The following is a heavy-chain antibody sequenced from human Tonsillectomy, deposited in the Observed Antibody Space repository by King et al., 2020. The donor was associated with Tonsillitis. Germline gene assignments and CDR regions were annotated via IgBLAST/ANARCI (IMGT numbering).Heavy chain of an antibody. CDR2: IYYSGGT. Sequence: VQLQESGPGLVNPSQTLSLTCAVSGGSISSGGYSWSWIRQPPGKGREWIGYIYYSGGTYYNPSLKHRVTISVDTSKNQFSLKVSSVTAADTAVYYCARDVEAYCSGGICYYNGMDVWGQGTTVTVSS. CDR3: ARDVEAYCSGGICYYNGMDV. J-gene: IGHJ6*02. D-gene: IGHD2-15*01. CDR1: GGSISSGGYS. V-gene: IGHV4-30-4*07.